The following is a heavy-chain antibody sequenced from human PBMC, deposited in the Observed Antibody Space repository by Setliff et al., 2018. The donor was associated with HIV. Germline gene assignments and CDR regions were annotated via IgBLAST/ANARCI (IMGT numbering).Heavy chain of an antibody. J-gene: IGHJ4*02. V-gene: IGHV3-30*18. CDR1: GFTFSTYA. CDR3: TKSGVTAYTFDY. CDR2: TSDDGSKK. D-gene: IGHD2-21*02. Sequence: GGSLRLSCAASGFTFSTYALHWVRQAPGKGLEWVALTSDDGSKKYYGDSVKGRFTISRDNSKNTLYLQMSSLRPEDTAVYYCTKSGVTAYTFDYWGQGTLVTVSS.